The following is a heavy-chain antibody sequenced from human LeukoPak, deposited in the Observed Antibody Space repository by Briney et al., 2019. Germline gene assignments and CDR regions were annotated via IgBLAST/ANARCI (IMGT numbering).Heavy chain of an antibody. CDR1: GFTFSDYW. J-gene: IGHJ4*02. Sequence: PGGSLRLSCAASGFTFSDYWMHWVRQAPGKGLVWVSRIKSDGSSTSYADSVKGRFTITRDSAKNTLYLQMNSLRAEDTAVYYCAREGVAEWGDGNIAAAVLVDYWGQGTLVTVSS. CDR2: IKSDGSST. CDR3: AREGVAEWGDGNIAAAVLVDY. V-gene: IGHV3-74*01. D-gene: IGHD6-13*01.